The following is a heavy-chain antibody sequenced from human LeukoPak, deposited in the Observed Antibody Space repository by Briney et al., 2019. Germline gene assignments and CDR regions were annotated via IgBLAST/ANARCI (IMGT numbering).Heavy chain of an antibody. Sequence: PETLSLTCAVYGGSFSGYYWSWIRQPPGKGLEWIGEINHSGSTNYDPSLKSRVTISVDTSKNQFSLKLSSVTAADTAVYYCARSSLWFGELLYSVHGWFDPWGQGTLVTVSS. CDR2: INHSGST. CDR1: GGSFSGYY. D-gene: IGHD3-10*01. J-gene: IGHJ5*02. CDR3: ARSSLWFGELLYSVHGWFDP. V-gene: IGHV4-34*01.